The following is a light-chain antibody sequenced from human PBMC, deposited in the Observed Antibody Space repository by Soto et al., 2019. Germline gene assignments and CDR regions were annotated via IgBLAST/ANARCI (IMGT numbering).Light chain of an antibody. CDR1: SGAVTSGSY. V-gene: IGLV7-43*01. Sequence: QAVVTQEPSLTVSPGGTVTITCASSSGAVTSGSYPNWFQQKPGQAPRPLIHSTRNKYSSTPARFSGSLLGGKAALTVSGVQPDDEADYYCLLYYGGSLLFGGGTKLTVL. CDR2: STR. CDR3: LLYYGGSLL. J-gene: IGLJ3*02.